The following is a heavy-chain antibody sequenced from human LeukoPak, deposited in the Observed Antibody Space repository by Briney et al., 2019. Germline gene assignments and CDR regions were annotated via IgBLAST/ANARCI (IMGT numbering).Heavy chain of an antibody. D-gene: IGHD6-6*01. J-gene: IGHJ4*02. CDR1: GFSIRDYW. CDR2: INEDGTKD. Sequence: GGSLRLSCAASGFSIRDYWMSWVRQAPGKGPEWVASINEDGTKDYYVDFAEGRFIIATDYAQNSVSLQMDNLRVEDTATYYCLRPLGFWGQGALVTVSS. V-gene: IGHV3-7*03. CDR3: LRPLGF.